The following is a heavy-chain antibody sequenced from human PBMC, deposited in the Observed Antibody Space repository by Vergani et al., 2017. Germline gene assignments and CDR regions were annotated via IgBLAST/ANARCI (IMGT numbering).Heavy chain of an antibody. CDR2: FDPEDGET. V-gene: IGHV1-24*01. Sequence: QVQLVQSGAEVKKPGASVKVSCKVSGYTLTELSMHWVRQAPGKGLEWMGGFDPEDGETIYAQKFQGRVTITEDTSTDTAYMELSSLRSEDTAVYYCATPRLLFSYYYYYGMDVWGQGTTVTVSS. CDR1: GYTLTELS. J-gene: IGHJ6*02. D-gene: IGHD6-25*01. CDR3: ATPRLLFSYYYYYGMDV.